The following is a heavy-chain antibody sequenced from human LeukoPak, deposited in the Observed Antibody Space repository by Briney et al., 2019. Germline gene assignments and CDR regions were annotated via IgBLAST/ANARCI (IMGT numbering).Heavy chain of an antibody. CDR2: INHSGST. CDR3: ARFPYYYGPYYFDY. Sequence: PSETLSLTCAVYGGSFSGYYWSWIRQPPGKGLEWIGEINHSGSTNYNPSLKSRVTISVDTSKNQFSLKLSSVTAAGTAVYYCARFPYYYGPYYFDYWGQGTLVTVSS. CDR1: GGSFSGYY. V-gene: IGHV4-34*01. J-gene: IGHJ4*02. D-gene: IGHD3-10*01.